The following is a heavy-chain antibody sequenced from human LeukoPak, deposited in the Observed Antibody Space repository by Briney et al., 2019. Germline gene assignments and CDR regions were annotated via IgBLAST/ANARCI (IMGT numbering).Heavy chain of an antibody. CDR3: ARDRYYYDSSARYFDY. CDR2: IHTSGST. D-gene: IGHD3-22*01. J-gene: IGHJ4*02. CDR1: GYSISSGYY. Sequence: SETLSLTCTVSGYSISSGYYWGWIRQPAGKGLEWIGRIHTSGSTNYSPSLKSRVTMSVDTSKNQFSLKLSSVTAADTAVYYCARDRYYYDSSARYFDYWGQGTLVTVSS. V-gene: IGHV4-4*07.